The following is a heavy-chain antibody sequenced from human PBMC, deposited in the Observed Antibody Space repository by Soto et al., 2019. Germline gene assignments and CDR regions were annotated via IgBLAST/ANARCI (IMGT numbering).Heavy chain of an antibody. J-gene: IGHJ4*02. CDR2: IYYSGST. CDR3: AGNSSGYSDY. V-gene: IGHV4-39*01. CDR1: GGSISSSSYY. Sequence: SETLSLTCTVSGGSISSSSYYWGWIRQPPGKGLEWIGSIYYSGSTYYNPSLKSRVTISVDTSKNQFSLKLSSVTAADTAVYYCAGNSSGYSDYWGQGTLVTVSS. D-gene: IGHD3-22*01.